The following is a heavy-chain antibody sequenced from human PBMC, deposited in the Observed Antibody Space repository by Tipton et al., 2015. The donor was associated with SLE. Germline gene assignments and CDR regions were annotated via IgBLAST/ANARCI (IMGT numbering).Heavy chain of an antibody. D-gene: IGHD2-8*01. Sequence: TLSLTCTVSGYSISSGYYWGWVRQPPGKGLGWIGSVYHGGTTYYNPSLNSRVTMSVDTSTNHFSLNLSSVTAADTAVYYCARHDTNYGRNWFDPWGQGTLVTVSS. CDR3: ARHDTNYGRNWFDP. V-gene: IGHV4-38-2*02. CDR1: GYSISSGYY. J-gene: IGHJ5*02. CDR2: VYHGGTT.